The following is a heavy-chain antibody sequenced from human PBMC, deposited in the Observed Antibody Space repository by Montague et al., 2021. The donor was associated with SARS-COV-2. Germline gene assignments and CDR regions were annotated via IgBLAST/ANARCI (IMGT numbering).Heavy chain of an antibody. D-gene: IGHD3-22*01. CDR3: ARGVSSVNMILVVIGFAYYFDY. V-gene: IGHV4-34*01. CDR2: INHRGST. Sequence: SETLSLTCAVYDGSFSDYSWTWIRQPPGRGLEWIGEINHRGSTNYNPSLKSRVTISVDTSKNQFSLKLSSVTTADTAVYFCARGVSSVNMILVVIGFAYYFDYWAQGTLVTVSS. J-gene: IGHJ4*02. CDR1: DGSFSDYS.